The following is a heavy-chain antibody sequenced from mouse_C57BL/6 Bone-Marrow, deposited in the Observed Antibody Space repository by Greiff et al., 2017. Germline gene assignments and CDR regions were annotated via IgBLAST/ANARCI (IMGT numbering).Heavy chain of an antibody. CDR3: TSFNYYGSSSDY. CDR2: IDPETGGT. CDR1: GYTFTDYE. J-gene: IGHJ2*01. Sequence: VQLQQSGAELVRPGASVTLSCKASGYTFTDYEMHWVKQTPVHGLEWIGAIDPETGGTAYNQKFKGKAILTADKSSSTADMELRSLTSEVSAVYKCTSFNYYGSSSDYWGQGTTLTVSS. D-gene: IGHD1-1*01. V-gene: IGHV1-15*01.